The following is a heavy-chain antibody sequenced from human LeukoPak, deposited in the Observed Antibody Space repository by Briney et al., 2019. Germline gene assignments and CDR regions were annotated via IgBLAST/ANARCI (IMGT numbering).Heavy chain of an antibody. V-gene: IGHV4-4*02. CDR3: ARGQPGARRLFDY. J-gene: IGHJ4*02. CDR2: INHSGST. D-gene: IGHD2-2*01. Sequence: PSGTLSLTCDVSGGSISRTSWWGWVRQPPGKGLEWIGEINHSGSTNYNPSLKSRVTISVDTSKNQFSLKLSSVTAADTAVYYCARGQPGARRLFDYWGQGTLVTVSS. CDR1: GGSISRTSW.